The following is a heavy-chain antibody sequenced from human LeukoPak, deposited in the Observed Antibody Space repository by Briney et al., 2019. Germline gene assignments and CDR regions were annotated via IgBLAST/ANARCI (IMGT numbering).Heavy chain of an antibody. Sequence: GASVKVSCKASGYTFTSYGISWVRQAPGQGLEWMGWISAYNGNTNYAQKFQGRVTMTEDTSTDTAYMELSSLRSEDTAVYYCATDYLSPGDYYNYYYGMDVWGQGTTVTVSS. CDR1: GYTFTSYG. CDR3: ATDYLSPGDYYNYYYGMDV. CDR2: ISAYNGNT. D-gene: IGHD3-16*01. V-gene: IGHV1-18*01. J-gene: IGHJ6*02.